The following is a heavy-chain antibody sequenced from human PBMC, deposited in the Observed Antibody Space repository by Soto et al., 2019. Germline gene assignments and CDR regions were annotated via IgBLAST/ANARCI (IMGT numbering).Heavy chain of an antibody. D-gene: IGHD3-9*01. CDR3: ARTTRYDISTGRNWFDP. CDR1: GGTFSSYA. Sequence: QVQLVQSGAEVKKPGSSVKVSCKASGGTFSSYAISWVRQAPGQGLEWMGGIIPIFGTANYAQKFQGRVTITADESTSTAYMELSSLRSEDTAVYYCARTTRYDISTGRNWFDPWGQGTLVTVSS. V-gene: IGHV1-69*01. CDR2: IIPIFGTA. J-gene: IGHJ5*02.